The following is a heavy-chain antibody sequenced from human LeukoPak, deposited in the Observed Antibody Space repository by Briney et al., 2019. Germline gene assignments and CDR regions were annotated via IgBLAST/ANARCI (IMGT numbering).Heavy chain of an antibody. Sequence: SETLSLTCTVSGGSVSSDSYFWTWIRQPPGKGLEWIGYIYYSGSTNYNPSLKSRVTISLDTSKSQISLKLSSETAADTAVYYCARGQRRLQDYWGQGTLVTVSS. J-gene: IGHJ4*02. CDR1: GGSVSSDSYF. CDR2: IYYSGST. V-gene: IGHV4-61*01. CDR3: ARGQRRLQDY.